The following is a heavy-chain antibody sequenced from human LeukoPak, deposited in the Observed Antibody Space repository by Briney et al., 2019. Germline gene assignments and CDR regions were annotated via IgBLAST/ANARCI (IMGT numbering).Heavy chain of an antibody. Sequence: SETLSLTCAVYGGSFSGYYWSWIRQPPGKGLEWIGYIYDSGSTNYNPSLKSRVTISVDTSKNQFSLKLSSVTAADTAVYYCARVKGYYDSSSYRYHFYGMDVWGQGTTVTVSS. J-gene: IGHJ6*02. CDR2: IYDSGST. D-gene: IGHD3-22*01. CDR1: GGSFSGYY. V-gene: IGHV4-59*01. CDR3: ARVKGYYDSSSYRYHFYGMDV.